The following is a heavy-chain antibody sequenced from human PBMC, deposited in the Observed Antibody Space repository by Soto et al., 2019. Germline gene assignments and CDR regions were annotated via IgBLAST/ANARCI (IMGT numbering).Heavy chain of an antibody. J-gene: IGHJ4*02. Sequence: SETLSLTCTVSGYSISSGYYWGWIRQPPGKGLEWIGSIYHSGSTYYNPSLKSRVTISVDTSKNQFSLKLSSVTAADTAVYYCARVGDSSGYYPPFFDYWGQGTLVTVSS. D-gene: IGHD3-22*01. CDR1: GYSISSGYY. CDR3: ARVGDSSGYYPPFFDY. V-gene: IGHV4-38-2*02. CDR2: IYHSGST.